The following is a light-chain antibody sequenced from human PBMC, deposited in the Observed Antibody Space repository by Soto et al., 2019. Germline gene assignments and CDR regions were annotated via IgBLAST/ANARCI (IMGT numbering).Light chain of an antibody. Sequence: DIQMTQSPSSLSASVGGRVTITCRASQSIISYLNWYQQKPGKAPKLLIYTASSLQSGVPSRFSGSGSWTDFTLTISSLQPEDFAIYYCQQSYSTPYTFGQGTKLEIK. CDR2: TAS. CDR1: QSIISY. V-gene: IGKV1-39*01. J-gene: IGKJ2*01. CDR3: QQSYSTPYT.